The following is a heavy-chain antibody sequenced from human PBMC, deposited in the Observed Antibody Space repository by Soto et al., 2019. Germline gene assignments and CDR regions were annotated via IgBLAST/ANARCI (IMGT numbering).Heavy chain of an antibody. D-gene: IGHD6-6*01. CDR1: GGTFSSYA. CDR3: ARNEQLVPDAFDI. CDR2: IIPIFGTA. V-gene: IGHV1-69*13. Sequence: AASVKVSCKASGGTFSSYAISWVRQAPGQGLEWMGGIIPIFGTANYAQKFQGRVTITADESTSTAYMELSSLRSEDTAVYYCARNEQLVPDAFDIWGQGTMVTVSS. J-gene: IGHJ3*02.